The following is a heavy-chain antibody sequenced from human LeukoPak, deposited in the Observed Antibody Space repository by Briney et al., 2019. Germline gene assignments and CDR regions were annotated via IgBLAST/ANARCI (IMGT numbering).Heavy chain of an antibody. CDR1: GYTFTSYG. D-gene: IGHD3-10*01. Sequence: ASVKVSCKASGYTFTSYGISWVRQAPGQGLEWMGWISAHNGNTNYAQKLQGRVTMTTDTSTSTAYMELRSLRSDDTAVYYCARDRGIWFRELLRWFDPWGQGTLVTVSS. CDR2: ISAHNGNT. CDR3: ARDRGIWFRELLRWFDP. V-gene: IGHV1-18*01. J-gene: IGHJ5*02.